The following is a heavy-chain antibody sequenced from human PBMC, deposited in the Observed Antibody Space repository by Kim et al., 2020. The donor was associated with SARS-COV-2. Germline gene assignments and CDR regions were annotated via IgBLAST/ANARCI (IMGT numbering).Heavy chain of an antibody. CDR1: GGSISSGSYY. V-gene: IGHV4-61*02. D-gene: IGHD2-8*01. CDR2: IYTSGST. CDR3: ARGSYCTNGVCYSN. Sequence: SETLSLTCTVSGGSISSGSYYWSWIRQPAGKGLEWIGRIYTSGSTNYNPSLKSRVTISVDTSKNQFSLKLSSVTAADTAVYYCARGSYCTNGVCYSNWGQGTLVTVSS. J-gene: IGHJ4*02.